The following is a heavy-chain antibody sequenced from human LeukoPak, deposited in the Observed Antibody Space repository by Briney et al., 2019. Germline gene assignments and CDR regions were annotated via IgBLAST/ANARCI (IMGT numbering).Heavy chain of an antibody. Sequence: GGSLRLSCAASGFTFSSYFMGWVRQAPGKGLEWVANIKEDGSQKYYVDSVRGRFTISRDNAKNSLYLQMNSLRAEDTALYYCAKGVRITMVRGAFDIWGQGTMVTVSS. CDR3: AKGVRITMVRGAFDI. V-gene: IGHV3-7*03. D-gene: IGHD3-10*01. CDR1: GFTFSSYF. J-gene: IGHJ3*02. CDR2: IKEDGSQK.